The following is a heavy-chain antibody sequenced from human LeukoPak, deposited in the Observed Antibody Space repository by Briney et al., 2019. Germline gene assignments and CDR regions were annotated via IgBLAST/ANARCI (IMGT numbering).Heavy chain of an antibody. V-gene: IGHV4-34*01. Sequence: SETLSLTCAVYGGSFSGYYWSWIRQPPGKGLEWIGEINHSGSTNYNPSLKSRVTISVDTSKNQFSLKLSAVTAADTAVYYCARVGYCSSTGCYVGDYWGQGTLVTVSS. CDR3: ARVGYCSSTGCYVGDY. CDR2: INHSGST. D-gene: IGHD2-2*01. CDR1: GGSFSGYY. J-gene: IGHJ4*02.